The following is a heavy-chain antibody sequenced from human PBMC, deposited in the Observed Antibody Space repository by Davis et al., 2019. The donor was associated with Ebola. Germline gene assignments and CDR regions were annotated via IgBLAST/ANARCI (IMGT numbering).Heavy chain of an antibody. J-gene: IGHJ6*02. Sequence: ASVKVSCKASGYTFTSYYIHWVRHAPGQGLDWMETINPSGGTTTYAQRFQGRLTVTSDTSTSTVYLELTSLRAVDSSVYYGARTYSFALDYYGMDVWGQGTAVTVSS. CDR1: GYTFTSYY. D-gene: IGHD5-18*01. CDR3: ARTYSFALDYYGMDV. V-gene: IGHV1-46*01. CDR2: INPSGGTT.